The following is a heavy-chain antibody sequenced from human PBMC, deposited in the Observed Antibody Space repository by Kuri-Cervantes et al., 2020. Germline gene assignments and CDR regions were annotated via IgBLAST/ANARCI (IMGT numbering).Heavy chain of an antibody. CDR2: ISYDGSNK. CDR3: ARDGGLTGYTFSSFDY. V-gene: IGHV3-30-3*01. D-gene: IGHD3-9*01. J-gene: IGHJ4*02. CDR1: GFTVSSNY. Sequence: GESRKISCAASGFTVSSNYMSWVRQAPGKGLEWVAVISYDGSNKYYADSVKGRFTISRDNSKNTLYLQMNSLRAEDTAVYYCARDGGLTGYTFSSFDYWGQGTLVTVSS.